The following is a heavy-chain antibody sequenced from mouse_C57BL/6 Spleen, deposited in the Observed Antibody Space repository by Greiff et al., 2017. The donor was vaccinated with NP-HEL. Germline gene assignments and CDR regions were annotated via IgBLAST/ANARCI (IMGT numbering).Heavy chain of an antibody. V-gene: IGHV1-26*01. Sequence: VQLQQSGPELVKPGASVKISCKASGYTLTDYYMNWVKQSHGKSLEWIGDINPNNGGTSDNQKIKGKATLTVDKSSSTAYMELRILTSEASAVYYCARRYDGNYGWFAYWGQGTLVTVSA. CDR2: INPNNGGT. CDR3: ARRYDGNYGWFAY. D-gene: IGHD2-3*01. J-gene: IGHJ3*01. CDR1: GYTLTDYY.